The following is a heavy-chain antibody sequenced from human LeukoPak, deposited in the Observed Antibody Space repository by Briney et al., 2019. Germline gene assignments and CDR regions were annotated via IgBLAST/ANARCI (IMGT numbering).Heavy chain of an antibody. CDR2: IYTSGST. CDR3: ARGSWILNWFDP. D-gene: IGHD5-18*01. J-gene: IGHJ5*02. CDR1: GGSISSGSYY. V-gene: IGHV4-61*02. Sequence: TSQTLSLTCTVSGGSISSGSYYWSWIRQPAGKGLEWIGRIYTSGSTNYNPSLKSRVTMSVDTSKNQFSLKLSSVTAADTAVYYCARGSWILNWFDPWGQGTLVTVSS.